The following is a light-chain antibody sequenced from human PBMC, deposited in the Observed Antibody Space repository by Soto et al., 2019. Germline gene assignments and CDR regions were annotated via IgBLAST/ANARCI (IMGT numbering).Light chain of an antibody. CDR2: GAS. V-gene: IGKV3-15*01. CDR1: QSVSSN. Sequence: EIVITQSPATLSVSPGERATLSCRASQSVSSNLAWYQQKPGQAPRLLIYGASTRATAIPARFSGSGSGTEFTLTISSLLSEDFAVYYCQQYNNWPPWTFGQGTKVDIK. J-gene: IGKJ1*01. CDR3: QQYNNWPPWT.